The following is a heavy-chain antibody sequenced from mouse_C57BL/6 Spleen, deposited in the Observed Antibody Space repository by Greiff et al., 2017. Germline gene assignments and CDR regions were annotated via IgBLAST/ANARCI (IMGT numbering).Heavy chain of an antibody. V-gene: IGHV1-55*01. CDR3: ARSPNVVPLMDY. D-gene: IGHD4-1*01. CDR2: IYPGSGST. CDR1: GYTFTSYW. Sequence: QVQLQQPGAELVKPGASVKMSCKASGYTFTSYWITWVKQRPGQGLEWIGDIYPGSGSTNYNEKFKSKATLTVDTSSSTAYLQLSSLTSEDSAVYYCARSPNVVPLMDYWGQGTSVTVSS. J-gene: IGHJ4*01.